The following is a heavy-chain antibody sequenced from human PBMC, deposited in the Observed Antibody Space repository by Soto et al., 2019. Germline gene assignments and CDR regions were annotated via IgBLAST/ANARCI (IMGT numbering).Heavy chain of an antibody. CDR3: ARGDRSSYF. Sequence: QVQLVESGGGVVQPGRSLRLSCVASGFIFSNYGIHWVRQAPGKGLEWVAVIWSDGSNKYYADSVKGRFTISRDNSKNTLYLQMNSLRAEDTAVYYCARGDRSSYFWGQGTLVTV. CDR2: IWSDGSNK. V-gene: IGHV3-33*01. D-gene: IGHD3-22*01. J-gene: IGHJ4*02. CDR1: GFIFSNYG.